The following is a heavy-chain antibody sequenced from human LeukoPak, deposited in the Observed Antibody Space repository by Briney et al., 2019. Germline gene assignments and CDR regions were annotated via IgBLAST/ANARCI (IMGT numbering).Heavy chain of an antibody. V-gene: IGHV3-74*01. Sequence: PGGSQRLSFAASGFAFRIYWMHCARQPPGKGLVWVSRLNSDGSSTSYADSVKGRFTISRDNAKNTLYLQMNSLRAEDRAVYYCAIDLVLMAGFDYWGQGTLVTASS. CDR1: GFAFRIYW. D-gene: IGHD2-8*02. CDR2: LNSDGSST. CDR3: AIDLVLMAGFDY. J-gene: IGHJ4*02.